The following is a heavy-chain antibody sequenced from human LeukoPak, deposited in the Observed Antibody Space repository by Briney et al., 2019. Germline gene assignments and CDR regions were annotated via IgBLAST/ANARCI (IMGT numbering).Heavy chain of an antibody. CDR2: IVPIFGTA. J-gene: IGHJ4*02. D-gene: IGHD3-10*01. Sequence: SVKVSCKASGGTFSSYAISWVRQAPGQGLEWMGGIVPIFGTANYAQKFRGRVTITADESTSTAYMELSSLRSEDTAVYYCARSGTYGSGDYWGQGTLVTVSS. CDR1: GGTFSSYA. CDR3: ARSGTYGSGDY. V-gene: IGHV1-69*13.